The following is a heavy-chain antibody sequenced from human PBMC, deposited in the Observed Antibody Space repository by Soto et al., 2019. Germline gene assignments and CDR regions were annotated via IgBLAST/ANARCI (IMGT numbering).Heavy chain of an antibody. CDR1: GGTFSSYA. J-gene: IGHJ6*02. D-gene: IGHD6-19*01. V-gene: IGHV1-69*01. CDR2: IIPIFGTA. CDR3: ARGGAVAGNYSYYYGMDV. Sequence: QVQLVQSGAEVNKPGSSVKVSCKASGGTFSSYAISWVRQAPGQGLEWMGGIIPIFGTANYAQKFQGRVTITADESTSTDYMELSSLRSEDTAVYYCARGGAVAGNYSYYYGMDVWGQGTTVTVSS.